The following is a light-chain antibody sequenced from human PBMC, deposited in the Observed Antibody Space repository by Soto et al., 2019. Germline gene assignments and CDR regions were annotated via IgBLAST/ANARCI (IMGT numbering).Light chain of an antibody. J-gene: IGKJ1*01. CDR1: QAIRTA. CDR3: LLDFGYFWA. V-gene: IGKV1-6*01. CDR2: AAS. Sequence: AIQLTQSPSSLSASVGDRVTITCRASQAIRTALGWYQQKPGKVPKLLIYAASTLQSGVPSRFRGRGSGTDFTLTISSLQPEDFATYYCLLDFGYFWAFGQGTKVEI.